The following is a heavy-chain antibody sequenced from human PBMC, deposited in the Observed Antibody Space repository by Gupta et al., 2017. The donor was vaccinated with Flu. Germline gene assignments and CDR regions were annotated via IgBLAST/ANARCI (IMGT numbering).Heavy chain of an antibody. D-gene: IGHD3-3*01. CDR3: VRHYFERSGYDLN. Sequence: QLQLQESGPGLVKPSETLSLTCAVSGGSISSTRYYWGWIRQPPGKGLEWIGSIYYSGSTYYKPSLKSRVTISVDTSMNQFSLNLNSVTAADTAVYYCVRHYFERSGYDLNWGQGTLVTVSS. V-gene: IGHV4-39*01. J-gene: IGHJ4*02. CDR2: IYYSGST. CDR1: GGSISSTRYY.